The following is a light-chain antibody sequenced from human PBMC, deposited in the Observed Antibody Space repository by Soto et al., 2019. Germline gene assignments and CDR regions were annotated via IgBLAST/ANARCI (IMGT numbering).Light chain of an antibody. CDR2: DAS. V-gene: IGKV3-11*01. CDR3: QQRSNWSWT. CDR1: QSVSSY. Sequence: EIVLTQSPATLSLSPGERATLSCRASQSVSSYLAWYQQKPGQAPRLLIYDASNRATGIPARFSGSGSGTYFTLTVSSLEPEDFAVYYCQQRSNWSWTFGQGTKV. J-gene: IGKJ1*01.